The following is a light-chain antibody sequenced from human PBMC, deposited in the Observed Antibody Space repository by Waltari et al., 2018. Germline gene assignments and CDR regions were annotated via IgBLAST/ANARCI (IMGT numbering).Light chain of an antibody. CDR2: DTP. Sequence: QAVVTQEPPLTVSPGGTVTLTCGSSTGAVTSGHYPYWFQQKPGQGPRTLIYDTPNKHSCTPARFSGSLLGGKVALTLSGAQPEDEADYYCLLWYSGARWVFGGGTNLSVL. V-gene: IGLV7-46*01. CDR1: TGAVTSGHY. J-gene: IGLJ3*02. CDR3: LLWYSGARWV.